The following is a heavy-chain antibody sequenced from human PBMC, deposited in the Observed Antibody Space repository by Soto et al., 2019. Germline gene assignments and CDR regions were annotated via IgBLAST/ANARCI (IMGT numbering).Heavy chain of an antibody. CDR1: GFTFSSYG. V-gene: IGHV3-30*18. D-gene: IGHD6-13*01. CDR3: AKARREAADSSGY. J-gene: IGHJ4*02. CDR2: ISYDGSNK. Sequence: QVQLVESGGGVVQPGRSLRLSCAASGFTFSSYGMHWVRQAPGKGLEWVAVISYDGSNKYYADSVKGRFTISRDNSKNTLYLQMNSLRAEDTPVYYCAKARREAADSSGYWGQGTLVTVSA.